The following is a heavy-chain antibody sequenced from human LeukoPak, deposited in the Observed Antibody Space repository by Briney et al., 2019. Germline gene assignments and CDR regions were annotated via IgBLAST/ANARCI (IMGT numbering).Heavy chain of an antibody. CDR3: ARDGGWSYQGAFDI. Sequence: SETLSLTCTVSGGPISSGGYYWSWIRQHPGKGLEWIGYIYHSGSTYYNPSLKSRVTISVDRSKNQFSLKLSSVTAADTAVYYCARDGGWSYQGAFDIWGQGTMVTVSS. J-gene: IGHJ3*02. V-gene: IGHV4-31*03. CDR1: GGPISSGGYY. D-gene: IGHD1-26*01. CDR2: IYHSGST.